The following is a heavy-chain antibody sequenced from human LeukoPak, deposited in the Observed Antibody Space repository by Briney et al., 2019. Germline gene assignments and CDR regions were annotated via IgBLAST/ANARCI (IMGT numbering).Heavy chain of an antibody. V-gene: IGHV1-46*01. CDR3: ARDIVVVPAATEDYYYYGMDV. J-gene: IGHJ6*04. Sequence: GASVKVSCKASGYTFTSYYMHWVRQAPGQGLEWMGIINPSGGSTGYAQKFQGRVTMTRDTSTSTVYMELSSLRSEDTAVYYCARDIVVVPAATEDYYYYGMDVWGKGTTVTVSS. D-gene: IGHD2-2*01. CDR1: GYTFTSYY. CDR2: INPSGGST.